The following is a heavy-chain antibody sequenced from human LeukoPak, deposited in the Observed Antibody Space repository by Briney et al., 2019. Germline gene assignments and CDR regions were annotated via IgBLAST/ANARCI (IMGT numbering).Heavy chain of an antibody. V-gene: IGHV4-59*01. CDR2: THSSEST. Sequence: SETLSLTCTVSGGSISSYYWSWIRQPPGEGLEWIGYTHSSESTNYNPSLKSRVTISVDTSKNQFSLKLSSVTAADTAVYYCARGRELPTVWGQGTLVTVSS. J-gene: IGHJ4*02. D-gene: IGHD1-26*01. CDR1: GGSISSYY. CDR3: ARGRELPTV.